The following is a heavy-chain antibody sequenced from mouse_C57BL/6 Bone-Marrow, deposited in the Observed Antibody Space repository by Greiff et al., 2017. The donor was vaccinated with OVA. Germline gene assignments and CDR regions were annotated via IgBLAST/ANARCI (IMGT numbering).Heavy chain of an antibody. CDR2: IRNKANGYTT. CDR3: ARLWYYFDY. CDR1: GFTFTDYY. Sequence: EVKVVESGGGLVQPGGSLSLSCAASGFTFTDYYMSWVRQPPGKALEWLGFIRNKANGYTTEYSASVKGRFTISRDNSQSILYLQMNALRAEDSATYYCARLWYYFDYWGQGTTLTVSS. J-gene: IGHJ2*01. V-gene: IGHV7-3*01. D-gene: IGHD1-1*02.